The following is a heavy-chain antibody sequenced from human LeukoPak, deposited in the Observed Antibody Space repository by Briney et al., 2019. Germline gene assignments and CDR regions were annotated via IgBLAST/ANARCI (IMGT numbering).Heavy chain of an antibody. CDR1: GFIVSSNY. V-gene: IGHV3-53*01. J-gene: IGHJ6*04. Sequence: GGSLRLSCAASGFIVSSNYMSWVRQAPGKGLEWVSVIYTGGSTYYADSVKGRFTISRDNSKNTVYLQMSSPRAEDTAVYYCAKEGDCSTTSCLTGGLDVWGKGTTVTVSS. D-gene: IGHD2-2*01. CDR3: AKEGDCSTTSCLTGGLDV. CDR2: IYTGGST.